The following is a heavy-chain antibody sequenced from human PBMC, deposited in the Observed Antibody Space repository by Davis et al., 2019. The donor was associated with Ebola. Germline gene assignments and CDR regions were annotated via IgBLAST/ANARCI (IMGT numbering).Heavy chain of an antibody. D-gene: IGHD3-10*01. CDR1: GFTFTTFA. CDR2: ISGSGGST. V-gene: IGHV3-23*01. Sequence: GESLKISCAASGFTFTTFAMHWVRQAPGKGLEWVSGISGSGGSTYYADSVKGRFTISRDNSKNTLYVQMNSLRAEDTAVYYCAIARNYYGSQPIDYWGQGTLVTVSS. CDR3: AIARNYYGSQPIDY. J-gene: IGHJ4*02.